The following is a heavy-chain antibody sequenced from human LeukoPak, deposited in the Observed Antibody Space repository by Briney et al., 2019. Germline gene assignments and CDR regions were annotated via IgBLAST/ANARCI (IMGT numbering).Heavy chain of an antibody. CDR1: GFTFSSYW. CDR3: ARDRVTMVRGVNYYFGY. V-gene: IGHV3-7*05. D-gene: IGHD3-10*01. CDR2: IKQDGSEK. Sequence: PGGSLRLSCAASGFTFSSYWMSWVRQAPGKGLEWVANIKQDGSEKYYVDSVKGRFTISRDNAKNSLYLQMNSLRAEDTAVYYCARDRVTMVRGVNYYFGYWGQGTLVTVPS. J-gene: IGHJ4*02.